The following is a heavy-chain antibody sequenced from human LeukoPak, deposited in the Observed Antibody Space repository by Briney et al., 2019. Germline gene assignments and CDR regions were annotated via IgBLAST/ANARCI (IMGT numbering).Heavy chain of an antibody. V-gene: IGHV3-33*08. D-gene: IGHD6-6*01. CDR3: ARDRYSSSSGVDY. J-gene: IGHJ4*02. CDR2: MWYDGTNK. CDR1: GFTFSSYG. Sequence: GGSLRLSCAASGFTFSSYGMNWVRQAPGKGLEWVAVMWYDGTNKHYADSVKGRFTISRDNSKNTLYLQMNSLRVEDTAVYYCARDRYSSSSGVDYWGQGTLVTVSS.